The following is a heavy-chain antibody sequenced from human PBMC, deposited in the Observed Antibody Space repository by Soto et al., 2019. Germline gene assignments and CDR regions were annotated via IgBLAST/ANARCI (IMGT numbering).Heavy chain of an antibody. D-gene: IGHD6-19*01. CDR3: AREIIAVADLYFDY. Sequence: PSETLSLTCAVYGGSFSGYYWSWIRQPPGKGLEWIGEINHSGSTNYNPSLKSRVTISVDTSKNQFSLKLSSVTAADTAVYYCAREIIAVADLYFDYWGQGTLVTVS. V-gene: IGHV4-34*01. CDR1: GGSFSGYY. J-gene: IGHJ4*02. CDR2: INHSGST.